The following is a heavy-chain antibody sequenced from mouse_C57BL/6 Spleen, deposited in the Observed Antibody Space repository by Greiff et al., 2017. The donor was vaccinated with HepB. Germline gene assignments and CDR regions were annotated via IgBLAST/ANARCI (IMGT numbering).Heavy chain of an antibody. CDR2: IDPEDGDT. J-gene: IGHJ2*01. V-gene: IGHV14-1*01. Sequence: EVQLQQSGAELVRPGASVKLSCTASGSNIKDYYMHWVKQRPEQGLEWIGRIDPEDGDTEYAPKFQGKATMTADTSANTAYLQLSSLTSEDAAVYYCTMARGYYFDDWGQGTTLTVSS. CDR3: TMARGYYFDD. CDR1: GSNIKDYY.